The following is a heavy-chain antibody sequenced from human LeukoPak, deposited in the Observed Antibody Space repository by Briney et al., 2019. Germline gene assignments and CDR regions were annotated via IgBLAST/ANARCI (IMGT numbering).Heavy chain of an antibody. V-gene: IGHV3-64D*06. D-gene: IGHD3-9*01. CDR1: GFTFSNYA. CDR2: ISSNGGST. CDR3: VIFSGYNGYYYYYGMDV. J-gene: IGHJ6*04. Sequence: GGSLRLSCAASGFTFSNYAMSWVRQAPGKGLEYVSAISSNGGSTYYADSVKGRFTISRDNSKNTLYLQMSSLRAEDTAVYYCVIFSGYNGYYYYYGMDVWGKGTTVTVSS.